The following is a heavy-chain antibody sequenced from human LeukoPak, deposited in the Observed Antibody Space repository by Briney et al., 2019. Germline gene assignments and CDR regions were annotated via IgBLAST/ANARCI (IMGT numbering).Heavy chain of an antibody. CDR1: GFTFSSYA. Sequence: GGSLRLSCAASGFTFSSYALTWVRQAPGKGLEWVSVITGDGDITHYADSVKGRFTISRDNSENTLYLQMNSLRAEDTAVYYCAKRGCCGSSCTYFDCWGQGTLVTVSS. D-gene: IGHD2-15*01. CDR2: ITGDGDIT. J-gene: IGHJ4*02. CDR3: AKRGCCGSSCTYFDC. V-gene: IGHV3-23*01.